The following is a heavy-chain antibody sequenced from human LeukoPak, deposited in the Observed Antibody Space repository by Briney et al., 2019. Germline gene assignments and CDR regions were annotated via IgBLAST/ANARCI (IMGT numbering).Heavy chain of an antibody. V-gene: IGHV1-46*01. CDR1: GYTFTSYY. CDR2: INPSGGST. Sequence: ASXKVSCKASGYTFTSYYMHWVRQAPGQGLEWMGIINPSGGSTSYAQKFQGRVTITRDTSTSTVYMELSSLRSEDTAVYYCARDSAVVTAMPRYFDYWGQGTLVTVSS. J-gene: IGHJ4*02. D-gene: IGHD2-21*02. CDR3: ARDSAVVTAMPRYFDY.